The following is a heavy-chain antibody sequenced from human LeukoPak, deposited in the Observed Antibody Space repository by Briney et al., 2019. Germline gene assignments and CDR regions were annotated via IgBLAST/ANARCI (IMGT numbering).Heavy chain of an antibody. D-gene: IGHD5-18*01. CDR3: ARDRYSYGYFVY. Sequence: ASVKVSCKASGYTFTSYYMHWVRQAPGQGLEWMGIINPSGGSTSYAQKFQGRVTMIRDTSTSTVYMELSSLRSEDTAVYYCARDRYSYGYFVYWGQGTLVTVSS. CDR1: GYTFTSYY. V-gene: IGHV1-46*01. J-gene: IGHJ4*02. CDR2: INPSGGST.